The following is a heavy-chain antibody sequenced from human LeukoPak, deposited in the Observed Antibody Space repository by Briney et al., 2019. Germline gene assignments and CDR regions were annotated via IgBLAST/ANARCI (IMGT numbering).Heavy chain of an antibody. Sequence: ASVKVSCKASGYTFTGYYMHWVRQARGQGLEWMGWINPDSGGTNYAQKFQGRVTMTTDTSISTAYMELSRLRSDDTALYYCARGGWSGYSYGSEPEKYFDYWGQGTLVTVSS. CDR2: INPDSGGT. CDR3: ARGGWSGYSYGSEPEKYFDY. CDR1: GYTFTGYY. J-gene: IGHJ4*02. V-gene: IGHV1-2*02. D-gene: IGHD5-18*01.